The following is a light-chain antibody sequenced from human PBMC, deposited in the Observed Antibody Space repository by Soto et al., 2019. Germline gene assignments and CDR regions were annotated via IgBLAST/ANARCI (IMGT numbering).Light chain of an antibody. CDR1: PSVICT. V-gene: IGKV3-15*01. CDR2: ESS. CDR3: QQCNNLPDT. J-gene: IGKJ2*01. Sequence: DIWMTQSPATLSLSPGERATLSCRASPSVICTLVWYQQKPGQAPRLLIYESSTRATGIPARFSGSGSGTEFTLNISSLQSEDFARYFCQQCNNLPDTFGHGTKMEIK.